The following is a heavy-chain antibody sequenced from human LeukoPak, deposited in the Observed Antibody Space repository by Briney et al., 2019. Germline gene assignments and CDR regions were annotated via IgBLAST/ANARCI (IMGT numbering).Heavy chain of an antibody. J-gene: IGHJ4*02. Sequence: GGSLRLSCAASGFTFTSYWMTWVRQAPGKGLEWVANIKQDGSEKYYVDSVKGRFTISKDNAKNSLYLQMNSLRAEDTAVYFCARSGYSSTWYLQNFELDYWGQGTLVTVSS. D-gene: IGHD2-2*01. V-gene: IGHV3-7*01. CDR3: ARSGYSSTWYLQNFELDY. CDR1: GFTFTSYW. CDR2: IKQDGSEK.